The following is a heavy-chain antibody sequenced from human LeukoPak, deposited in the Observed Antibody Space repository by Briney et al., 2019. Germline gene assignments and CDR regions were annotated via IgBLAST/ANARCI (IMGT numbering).Heavy chain of an antibody. J-gene: IGHJ4*02. Sequence: GGSLRLSCAASGFTFSSHGMHWVRQAPGMGLEWVALILYDGSNEYYADSVQGRFTISRDSSRNTLYLHMNSLRAEDTAVYYCAKDGTGGYYYLDYWGQGTLVTVSS. D-gene: IGHD3-22*01. CDR1: GFTFSSHG. CDR3: AKDGTGGYYYLDY. CDR2: ILYDGSNE. V-gene: IGHV3-30*18.